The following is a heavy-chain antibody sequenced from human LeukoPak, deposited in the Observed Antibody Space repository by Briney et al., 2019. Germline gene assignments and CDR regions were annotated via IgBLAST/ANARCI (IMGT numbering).Heavy chain of an antibody. Sequence: GPSLRLSYAASAFTFSSSSMNWVRQAPGKGLEWLSSISSSSSYIYYADSVKGRFTISRDNAKKSLYLQMNSLRAEDTAVYYCARVGGLVINYWGQGTLVTVSS. V-gene: IGHV3-21*01. CDR2: ISSSSSYI. J-gene: IGHJ4*02. CDR3: ARVGGLVINY. D-gene: IGHD3/OR15-3a*01. CDR1: AFTFSSSS.